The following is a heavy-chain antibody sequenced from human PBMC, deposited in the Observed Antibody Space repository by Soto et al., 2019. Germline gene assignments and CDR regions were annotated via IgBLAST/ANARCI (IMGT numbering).Heavy chain of an antibody. CDR3: ARVERGTATTVVDAFDI. J-gene: IGHJ3*02. Sequence: QVQLQQWGAGLLKPSETLSLTCAVYGGSVSSGSYYWSWIRQPPGKGLEWLGEMSHSGGSHFNPSLKSRVNISVDTSKNQCSLKMSSVTAAETALYYCARVERGTATTVVDAFDILGPGTMITVSS. D-gene: IGHD1-1*01. CDR2: MSHSGGS. CDR1: GGSVSSGSYY. V-gene: IGHV4-34*01.